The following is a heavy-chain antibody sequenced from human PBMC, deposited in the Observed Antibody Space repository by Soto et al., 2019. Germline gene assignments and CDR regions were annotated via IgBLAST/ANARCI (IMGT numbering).Heavy chain of an antibody. CDR1: GDSMSKYY. Sequence: QVQLQESSPGLVKPSETLSLTCTVSGDSMSKYYWSWIRQPAGKGLEWIGRIYTSGSTNYNPSLKSRVNMSIDTSNNHFSLNLKSVTAADAAVYYRARTVGAAYYSDFWGQGALVTVSS. CDR3: ARTVGAAYYSDF. CDR2: IYTSGST. V-gene: IGHV4-4*07. J-gene: IGHJ4*02. D-gene: IGHD1-26*01.